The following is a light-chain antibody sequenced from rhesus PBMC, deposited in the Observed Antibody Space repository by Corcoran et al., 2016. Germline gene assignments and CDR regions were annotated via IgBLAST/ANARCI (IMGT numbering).Light chain of an antibody. Sequence: EIVMTQSPATLSLSPGERVTLSCRASQSVSSSLAWYQQKPGQAPRLLIYGASKRAPGIPDRVSGSGSGTDFTRPISSLEPEDFAVYYGQQYSNWPQYSFGQGTKVEIK. V-gene: IGKV3-42*03. CDR1: QSVSSS. CDR3: QQYSNWPQYS. CDR2: GAS. J-gene: IGKJ2*01.